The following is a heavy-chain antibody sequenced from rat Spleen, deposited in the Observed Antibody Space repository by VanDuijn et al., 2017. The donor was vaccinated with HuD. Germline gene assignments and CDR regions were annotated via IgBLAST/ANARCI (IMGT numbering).Heavy chain of an antibody. D-gene: IGHD1-2*01. Sequence: EVQLVESGGGLVQPKRSLKLSCAASGFTFSDYNMAWVRQDPKKGLEWVATIVYDGSRTYYRDSVKGRFTISRDNAKSTLYLQMDSLRSEDTATYYCATQGITAISRGLYFFDYWGQGLRVTVSS. CDR2: IVYDGSRT. CDR1: GFTFSDYN. CDR3: ATQGITAISRGLYFFDY. J-gene: IGHJ2*01. V-gene: IGHV5S10*01.